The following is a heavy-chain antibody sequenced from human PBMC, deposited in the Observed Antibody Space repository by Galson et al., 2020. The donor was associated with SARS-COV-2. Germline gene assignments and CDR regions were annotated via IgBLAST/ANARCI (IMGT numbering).Heavy chain of an antibody. V-gene: IGHV3-21*01. Sequence: GSLRLSCAASGFTFSSYSMNWVRQAPGKGLEWVSSISSSSSYIYYADSVKGRFTISRDNAKNSLYLQMNSLRAEDTAVYYCATNAADSSYYYGMDVWGQGTTVTVSS. CDR3: ATNAADSSYYYGMDV. CDR1: GFTFSSYS. J-gene: IGHJ6*02. CDR2: ISSSSSYI. D-gene: IGHD6-13*01.